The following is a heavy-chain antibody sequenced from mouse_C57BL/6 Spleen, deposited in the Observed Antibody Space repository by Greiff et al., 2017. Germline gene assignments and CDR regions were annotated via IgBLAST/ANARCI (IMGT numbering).Heavy chain of an antibody. CDR2: INPNNGGT. D-gene: IGHD4-1*01. CDR1: GFTFTDYN. CDR3: ARLGEDY. V-gene: IGHV1-18*01. Sequence: EVQRVESGPELVKPGASVKIPCKASGFTFTDYNMDWVKQSHGKSLEWIGDINPNNGGTIYNQKFKGKATLTVDKSSSTAYLELRSLTSEDTAVYYCARLGEDYWGPGTTLTVSS. J-gene: IGHJ2*01.